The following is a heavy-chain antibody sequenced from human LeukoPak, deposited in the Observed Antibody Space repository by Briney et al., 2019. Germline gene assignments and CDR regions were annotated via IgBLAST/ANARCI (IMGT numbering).Heavy chain of an antibody. Sequence: GGSLRLSCAASGFTFSSYAMSWVRQAPGKGLEWDSAISGSGGTTHYADSVKGRFTISRDRSKNTLYLQMHSLRAEDTAVYYCAKDAFCTSTNCYASYFDYWGQGTLVTVSS. V-gene: IGHV3-23*01. CDR1: GFTFSSYA. CDR3: AKDAFCTSTNCYASYFDY. CDR2: ISGSGGTT. D-gene: IGHD2-2*01. J-gene: IGHJ4*02.